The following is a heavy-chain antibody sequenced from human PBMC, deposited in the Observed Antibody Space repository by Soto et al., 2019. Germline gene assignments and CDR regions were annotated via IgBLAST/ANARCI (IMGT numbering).Heavy chain of an antibody. V-gene: IGHV1-18*01. Sequence: HLVQSGPEVKRPGASITVSCKTSGDTFANFGLSWVRQAPGQGLEWMGWIATYNNNKNYAQKFKGRLTLNTDTSTSTAYMELESLGYDDTAVYYCARVVRGVVNWFDPWGQGTLVTVSS. D-gene: IGHD3-10*01. CDR3: ARVVRGVVNWFDP. CDR1: GDTFANFG. J-gene: IGHJ5*02. CDR2: IATYNNNK.